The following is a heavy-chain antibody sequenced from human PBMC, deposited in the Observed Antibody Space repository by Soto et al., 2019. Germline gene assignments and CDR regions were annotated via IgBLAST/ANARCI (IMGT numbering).Heavy chain of an antibody. Sequence: QVQLVQSGAEVKKPGASVKVSCKASGYTFTNYGISWVRQAPGQGLEWMGWISAYNGHTNYAQKLQDRVTMTTDTSTNTAYMELRSLRSDDTAVYYCARLKSVVVVAATRKGYYYGMDVWGQGTTVTVSS. CDR1: GYTFTNYG. CDR3: ARLKSVVVVAATRKGYYYGMDV. V-gene: IGHV1-18*01. J-gene: IGHJ6*02. D-gene: IGHD2-15*01. CDR2: ISAYNGHT.